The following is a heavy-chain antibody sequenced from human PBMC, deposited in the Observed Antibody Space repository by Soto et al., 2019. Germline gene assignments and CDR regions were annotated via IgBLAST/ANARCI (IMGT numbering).Heavy chain of an antibody. V-gene: IGHV3-23*01. Sequence: VGSLRLSCAASGFTFSSYAMSWVRQAPGKGLEWVSAISGSGGSTYYADSVKGRFTISRDNSKNTLYLQMNSLRAEDTAVYYCAKASIAAAGYPDYYYGMDVWGQGTTVTVSS. D-gene: IGHD6-13*01. CDR1: GFTFSSYA. CDR2: ISGSGGST. J-gene: IGHJ6*02. CDR3: AKASIAAAGYPDYYYGMDV.